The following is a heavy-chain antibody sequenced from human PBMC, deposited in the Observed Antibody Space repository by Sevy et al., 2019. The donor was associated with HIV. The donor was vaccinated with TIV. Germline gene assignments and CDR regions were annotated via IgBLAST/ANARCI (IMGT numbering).Heavy chain of an antibody. V-gene: IGHV3-23*01. CDR3: ANDLFVAEAGTTGYSSGWYFRGFDY. J-gene: IGHJ4*02. CDR1: GFTFSSYA. CDR2: ISGSGGST. D-gene: IGHD6-19*01. Sequence: GGSLRLSCAASGFTFSSYAMSWVRQAPGKGLEWVSAISGSGGSTYYADSVRGRFTISRDNSKNTLYLQMNSLRAEDLDVYYRANDLFVAEAGTTGYSSGWYFRGFDYWGRGTLVTVSS.